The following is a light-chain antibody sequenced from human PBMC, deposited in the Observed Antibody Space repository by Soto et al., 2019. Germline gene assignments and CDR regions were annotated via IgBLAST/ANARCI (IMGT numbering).Light chain of an antibody. CDR2: DAS. CDR3: EEYKSYWT. Sequence: DIHMTQSPSTLAAAVVDGLTITCRASQRISTWLAWYXQKXGKAPKLLISDASSLETGVPSRSSGSGSRTELALPLNSLQPTDFATASCEEYKSYWTFGQGTKLDIK. J-gene: IGKJ1*01. V-gene: IGKV1-5*01. CDR1: QRISTW.